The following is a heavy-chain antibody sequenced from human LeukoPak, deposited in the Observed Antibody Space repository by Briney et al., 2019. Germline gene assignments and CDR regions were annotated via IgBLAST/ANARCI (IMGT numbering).Heavy chain of an antibody. J-gene: IGHJ6*03. D-gene: IGHD1-26*01. CDR1: GYTFTAYG. V-gene: IGHV1-18*01. Sequence: GASVKVSCKASGYTFTAYGISWVRQAPGQGLEWLGWISGYNDNTFYTQKVQGRVTMTKDTSTSTAYLELRSLRSDDTAVYYCTRSDGDPNYYQNYMDVWGKGTTVTVSS. CDR3: TRSDGDPNYYQNYMDV. CDR2: ISGYNDNT.